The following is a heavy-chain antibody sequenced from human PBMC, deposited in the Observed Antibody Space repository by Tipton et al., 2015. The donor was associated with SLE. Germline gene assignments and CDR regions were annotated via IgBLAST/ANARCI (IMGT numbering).Heavy chain of an antibody. CDR2: INHSGST. CDR3: ARWARGFEY. CDR1: GGSFSGYY. V-gene: IGHV4-34*01. D-gene: IGHD3-16*01. Sequence: TLSLTCAVYGGSFSGYYWSWIRQPPGKGLEWIGEINHSGSTNYNPSLKSRVTISVDTSKNQFSLKLSSVTAADTAVYYCARWARGFEYWGKGPWVPVPS. J-gene: IGHJ4*02.